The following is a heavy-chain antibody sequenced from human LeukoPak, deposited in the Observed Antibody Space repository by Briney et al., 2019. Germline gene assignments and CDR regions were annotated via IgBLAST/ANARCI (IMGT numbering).Heavy chain of an antibody. V-gene: IGHV3-21*01. J-gene: IGHJ6*03. CDR1: GFTLSSYT. CDR3: ARGGDYYGSGPLLYYYYMDV. D-gene: IGHD3-10*01. Sequence: WGTLCLSCAASGFTLSSYTLNWVRQGQGQGLEWVSFISSSTSYIYYADSVKGRFTISRDNAKNSLYLQMNSLRDEDTAVYYCARGGDYYGSGPLLYYYYMDVWGKGTTVTVSS. CDR2: ISSSTSYI.